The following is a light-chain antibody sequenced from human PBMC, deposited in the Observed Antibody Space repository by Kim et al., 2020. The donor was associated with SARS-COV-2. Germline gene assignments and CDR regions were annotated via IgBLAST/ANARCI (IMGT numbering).Light chain of an antibody. CDR1: SSDGGNYNL. CDR2: EVS. CDR3: CSYAGSTTWV. Sequence: GQSITISCTGTSSDGGNYNLVSWYQHHPGTVPKFMIYEVSKRPSGVSTRFSGSKSGNTAALTISGLQAEDEADYCCCSYAGSTTWVFGGGTQLTVL. J-gene: IGLJ3*02. V-gene: IGLV2-23*02.